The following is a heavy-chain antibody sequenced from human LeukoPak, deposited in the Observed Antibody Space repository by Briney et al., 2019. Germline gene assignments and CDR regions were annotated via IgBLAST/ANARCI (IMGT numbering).Heavy chain of an antibody. CDR3: ARGLGGYCSGGSCYGIIRFDP. V-gene: IGHV1-8*03. CDR1: GYTFTSYD. D-gene: IGHD2-15*01. CDR2: MNPNSGNT. Sequence: GASVKVSCKASGYTFTSYDINWVRQATGQGLEWMGWMNPNSGNTGYAQKFQGRVTITRNTSISTAYMELSSLRSEDTAVYYCARGLGGYCSGGSCYGIIRFDPWGQGTLVTVSS. J-gene: IGHJ5*02.